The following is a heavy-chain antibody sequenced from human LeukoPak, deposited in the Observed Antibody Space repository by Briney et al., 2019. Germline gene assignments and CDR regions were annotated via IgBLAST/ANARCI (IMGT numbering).Heavy chain of an antibody. V-gene: IGHV3-48*01. CDR2: ISGSGTTK. CDR1: GFTFSSYS. D-gene: IGHD1-26*01. Sequence: GGSLRLSCAASGFTFSSYSIYWVRQTPGKGLEWVSYISGSGTTKYYADSVRGRFTISRDNSKNTLYLQMNSLRAEDTAVYYCAKDTVGAGFDYWGQGTLVTVSS. CDR3: AKDTVGAGFDY. J-gene: IGHJ4*02.